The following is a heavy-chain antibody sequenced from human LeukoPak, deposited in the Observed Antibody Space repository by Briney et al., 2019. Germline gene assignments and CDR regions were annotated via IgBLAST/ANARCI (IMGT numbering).Heavy chain of an antibody. CDR1: GFTFRSFG. D-gene: IGHD4-23*01. Sequence: GGSLRLSCLASGFTFRSFGMHWVRQAPGTGLEWVALISYDGSNKNYADSVKGRFTISRDNSKNILYLQMNSLRVEDTAVYFCARGYGGNSAAFDIWGQGTMVTASS. CDR2: ISYDGSNK. J-gene: IGHJ3*02. CDR3: ARGYGGNSAAFDI. V-gene: IGHV3-30*03.